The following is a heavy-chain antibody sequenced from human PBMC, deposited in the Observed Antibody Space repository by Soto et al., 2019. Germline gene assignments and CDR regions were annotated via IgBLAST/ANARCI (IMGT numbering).Heavy chain of an antibody. J-gene: IGHJ4*02. V-gene: IGHV4-30-2*01. CDR2: MYHSGST. Sequence: SETLSLTCAVSGGSISSGGYSWSWIRQPPGKGLEWIGYMYHSGSTYYNPSLKGRVTISIDRSKNQFSLKLSSVTAADTAVYYCPRVPAYWGQGILVTVSS. D-gene: IGHD2-2*01. CDR3: PRVPAY. CDR1: GGSISSGGYS.